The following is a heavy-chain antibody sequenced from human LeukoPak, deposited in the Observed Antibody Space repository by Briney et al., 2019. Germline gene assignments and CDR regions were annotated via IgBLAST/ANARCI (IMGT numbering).Heavy chain of an antibody. CDR2: IYYSGST. CDR1: GGSISSSGYY. D-gene: IGHD1-26*01. V-gene: IGHV4-39*01. J-gene: IGHJ5*02. Sequence: TPSETLSLTCTVSGGSISSSGYYWGWIRQPPGKGLEWIASIYYSGSTYYNPSLKSRVTISVDTSKNQLSLKLSSLTVADTAVYYCARHEYSGSYYGLSWFDPWGQGTLVTVSS. CDR3: ARHEYSGSYYGLSWFDP.